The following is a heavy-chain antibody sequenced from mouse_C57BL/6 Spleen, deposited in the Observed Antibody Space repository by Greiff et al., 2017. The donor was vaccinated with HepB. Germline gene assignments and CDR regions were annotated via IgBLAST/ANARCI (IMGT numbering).Heavy chain of an antibody. D-gene: IGHD1-1*01. CDR3: ARSGLYYGAASFDY. J-gene: IGHJ2*01. Sequence: QVQLQQPGAELVKPGASVKLSCKASGYTFTSYWMHWVKQRPGRGLEWIGRIEPNSGGTKYNEKFKSKATLTVGKAASTANMQLSSQTSEAAAASYCARSGLYYGAASFDYWGQGTTLTVSS. CDR2: IEPNSGGT. V-gene: IGHV1-72*01. CDR1: GYTFTSYW.